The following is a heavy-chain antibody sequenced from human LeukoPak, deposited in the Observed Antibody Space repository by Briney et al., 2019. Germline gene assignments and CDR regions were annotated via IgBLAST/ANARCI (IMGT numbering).Heavy chain of an antibody. Sequence: GGSLRLSCAASGLTFIDYSMTWVRQAPGKGLEWVAAITGSGAFTDYADSVKGRFTISRDNSKNTLYLQINSLRVEDTAVYYCVKDRGRNMVTFGPVFIESWGLGALVTVSS. CDR3: VKDRGRNMVTFGPVFIES. J-gene: IGHJ4*02. CDR2: ITGSGAFT. V-gene: IGHV3-23*01. CDR1: GLTFIDYS. D-gene: IGHD3-16*01.